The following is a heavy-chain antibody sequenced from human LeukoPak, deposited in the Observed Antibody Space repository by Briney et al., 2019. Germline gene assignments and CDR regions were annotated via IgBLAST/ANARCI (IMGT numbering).Heavy chain of an antibody. J-gene: IGHJ6*03. Sequence: PGRSLRRSCAASGFTFNRYNINWVRRAPGKGLEWISSISTSSSYIYYAESVKGRFTISRDNSKNTLYLQMKSLRAEDTAVYYCAKGGGYEAQYYYYYLDVWGKGTTVTISS. CDR3: AKGGGYEAQYYYYYLDV. D-gene: IGHD5-12*01. CDR2: ISTSSSYI. V-gene: IGHV3-21*01. CDR1: GFTFNRYN.